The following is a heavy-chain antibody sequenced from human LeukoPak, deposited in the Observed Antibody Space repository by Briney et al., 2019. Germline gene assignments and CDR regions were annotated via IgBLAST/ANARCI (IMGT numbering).Heavy chain of an antibody. CDR2: FDPEDGET. Sequence: ASVKVSCKVSGYTLTELSMHWVRQAPGKGLEWMGGFDPEDGETIYAQKFQGRVTMTEDTSTDTAYMELSSLRSEDTAVYYCATVRSSWWRLDYWGQGTLVTASS. D-gene: IGHD6-13*01. J-gene: IGHJ4*02. V-gene: IGHV1-24*01. CDR3: ATVRSSWWRLDY. CDR1: GYTLTELS.